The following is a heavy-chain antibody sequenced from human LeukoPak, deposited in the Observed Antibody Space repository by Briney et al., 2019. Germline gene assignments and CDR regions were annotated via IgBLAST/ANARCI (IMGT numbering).Heavy chain of an antibody. J-gene: IGHJ5*02. CDR1: GYSFTSYW. CDR2: IYPGDSDT. Sequence: GESLKISCKGSGYSFTSYWIGWVRQMPGKGLEWMGIIYPGDSDTRYSPSFQGQVTISADKSISTAYLQWSSLKASDTAMYYCARCISNVEMATRGNWFDPWGQGTLVTVSS. V-gene: IGHV5-51*01. CDR3: ARCISNVEMATRGNWFDP. D-gene: IGHD5-24*01.